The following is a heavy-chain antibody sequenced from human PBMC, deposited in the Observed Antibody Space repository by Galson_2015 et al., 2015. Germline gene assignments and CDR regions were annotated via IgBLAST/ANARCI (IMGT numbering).Heavy chain of an antibody. CDR1: GGSFASDA. D-gene: IGHD6-13*01. Sequence: SVKVSCKASGGSFASDAVSWVRQAPGHGPEWMGGFIPIVDTANYAQKFQGRVTITADESTSTAYMELNSLTSEDTAVYYCAKGSSSACTYFKCRGQGTPVTVSS. CDR2: FIPIVDTA. CDR3: AKGSSSACTYFKC. J-gene: IGHJ4*02. V-gene: IGHV1-69*13.